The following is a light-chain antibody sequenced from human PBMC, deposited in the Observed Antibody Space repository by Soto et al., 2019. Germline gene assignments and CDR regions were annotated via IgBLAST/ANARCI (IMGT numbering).Light chain of an antibody. CDR3: QQYGDSPTT. V-gene: IGKV3-20*01. Sequence: EIVLTQSPGTLSLSPGERATLSCRASQSISSSYLAWYQQKPGQAPRLLLYDTSNRATGIPDRFSGSGSGTDFTLTISRLETEDCAVYYCQQYGDSPTTFGQGTKLEIK. CDR2: DTS. CDR1: QSISSSY. J-gene: IGKJ2*01.